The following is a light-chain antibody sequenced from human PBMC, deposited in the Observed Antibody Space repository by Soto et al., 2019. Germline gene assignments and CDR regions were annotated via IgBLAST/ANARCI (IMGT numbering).Light chain of an antibody. V-gene: IGLV2-14*01. CDR1: SSDVGGYNY. CDR3: TSPTPGSLYV. J-gene: IGLJ1*01. CDR2: KVS. Sequence: QSVLTQPASVSGSPGQSITISCTGTSSDVGGYNYVSWYQQYPGKAPKLMIYKVSKRPSGIPNRFSGSKSGNTASLTISGLQAEDAADYFCTSPTPGSLYVFGSGTKLTVL.